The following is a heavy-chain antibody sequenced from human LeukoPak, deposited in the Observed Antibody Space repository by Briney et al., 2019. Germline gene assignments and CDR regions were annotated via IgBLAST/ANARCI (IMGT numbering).Heavy chain of an antibody. CDR3: ARADSWHDAFDI. Sequence: ASVKVSCKASGYTFISYDINWVRQATGQGLEWMGWMNPNSGYTVYAQKLQGRVTMTTDTSTSTAYMELRSLRSDDTAVYYCARADSWHDAFDIWGQGTMVTVSS. CDR1: GYTFISYD. CDR2: MNPNSGYT. J-gene: IGHJ3*02. V-gene: IGHV1-8*01. D-gene: IGHD6-13*01.